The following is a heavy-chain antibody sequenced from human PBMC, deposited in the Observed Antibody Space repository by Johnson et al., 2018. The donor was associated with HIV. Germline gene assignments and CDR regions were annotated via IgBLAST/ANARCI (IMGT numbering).Heavy chain of an antibody. CDR1: GFTFSSYS. D-gene: IGHD2-2*01. CDR3: AASWYGVSRPNAFDI. J-gene: IGHJ3*02. V-gene: IGHV3-30*04. CDR2: TSYDGGNK. Sequence: QVQLVESGVGVVQPGRSLRLSCAASGFTFSSYSLHWVRQAPGKGLEWVAVTSYDGGNKYYADSVKGRFTISRDNSKNTLYLQMNSLRAEDSAVYYCAASWYGVSRPNAFDIWGQGTMVTVSS.